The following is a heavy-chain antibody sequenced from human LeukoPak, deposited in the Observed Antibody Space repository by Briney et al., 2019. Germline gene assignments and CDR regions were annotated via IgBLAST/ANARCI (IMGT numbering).Heavy chain of an antibody. V-gene: IGHV3-20*04. CDR2: INWNGGST. D-gene: IGHD3-3*01. CDR1: GFTFDDYG. Sequence: GGSLRLSCAASGFTFDDYGMSWVRQAPGKGLEWVSGINWNGGSTGCADSVKGRFTISRDNAKNSLYLQMNSLRAEDTALYYCARQTVVVPAATSYYDFWSGYYVGAFDIWGQGTMVTVSS. CDR3: ARQTVVVPAATSYYDFWSGYYVGAFDI. J-gene: IGHJ3*02.